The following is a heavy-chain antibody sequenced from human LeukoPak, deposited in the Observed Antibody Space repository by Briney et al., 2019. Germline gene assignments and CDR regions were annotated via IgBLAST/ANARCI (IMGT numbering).Heavy chain of an antibody. CDR1: AASISNYY. CDR3: ARGFSSWYKLPFDY. Sequence: PSETLSLTCAVSAASISNYYWSWIRQPPGKGLEWIGEINHSGSTNYNPSLKSRVTISVDTSKNQFSLKLSSVTAADTAVYYCARGFSSWYKLPFDYWGQGTLVTVSA. J-gene: IGHJ4*02. V-gene: IGHV4-34*01. CDR2: INHSGST. D-gene: IGHD6-13*01.